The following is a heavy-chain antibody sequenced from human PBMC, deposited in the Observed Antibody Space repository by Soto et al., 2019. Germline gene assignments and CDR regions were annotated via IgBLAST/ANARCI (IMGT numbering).Heavy chain of an antibody. D-gene: IGHD2-2*01. CDR2: INPSGGST. J-gene: IGHJ5*02. CDR3: ARDTCVSTSALGGGCWFDP. Sequence: QVQLVQSGAEVKKPGASVKVSCKASGYTFTSYYMHWVRQAPGQGLEWMGIINPSGGSTSYAQKSQGGVTMPRETSTGTFYMGLSSLGSEDTAVYYWARDTCVSTSALGGGCWFDPWGQGTLVTVSS. V-gene: IGHV1-46*01. CDR1: GYTFTSYY.